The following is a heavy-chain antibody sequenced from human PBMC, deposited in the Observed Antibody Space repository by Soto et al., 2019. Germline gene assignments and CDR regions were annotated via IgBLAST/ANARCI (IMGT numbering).Heavy chain of an antibody. V-gene: IGHV1-18*01. Sequence: QVQLVQSGAEVKKPGASVKVSCKASGYTFTNYGITWVRQAPGQGLEWMGRISADNGNTNYAQKLQGRVTMTTDTSTSTAYMELRSLRSDDTAVYYCARGPPRTVAAGAHFDYWGQGTLVTVSS. CDR3: ARGPPRTVAAGAHFDY. CDR1: GYTFTNYG. D-gene: IGHD6-13*01. J-gene: IGHJ4*02. CDR2: ISADNGNT.